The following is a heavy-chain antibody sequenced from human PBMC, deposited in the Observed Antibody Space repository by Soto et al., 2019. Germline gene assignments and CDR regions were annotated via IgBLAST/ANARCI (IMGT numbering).Heavy chain of an antibody. CDR2: TIPMFGTP. J-gene: IGHJ6*02. CDR3: ARPLRDRNYYYGMAF. Sequence: SVKVSCKASGGTFSKYAFSWVRQAPGQGLEWLGGTIPMFGTPNYAQKFQGRVAISADESTATVYMELSSLRSEDTAVYFCARPLRDRNYYYGMAFWGQGTTVTVSS. CDR1: GGTFSKYA. D-gene: IGHD3-22*01. V-gene: IGHV1-69*13.